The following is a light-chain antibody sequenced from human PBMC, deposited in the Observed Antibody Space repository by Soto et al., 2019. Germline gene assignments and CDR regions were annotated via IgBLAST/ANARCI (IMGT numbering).Light chain of an antibody. CDR2: GNS. Sequence: VLTQPPSLSGAPGQRVTISCTGSSSNISPNSDVHWYQQLAGAAPKLLIYGNSNRPSGVPDRFSGSKSGTSASLAISGLQSEDEAEYFCAAWDDNLIAPHYLFGTGTKVTVL. V-gene: IGLV1-40*01. CDR3: AAWDDNLIAPHYL. CDR1: SSNISPNSD. J-gene: IGLJ1*01.